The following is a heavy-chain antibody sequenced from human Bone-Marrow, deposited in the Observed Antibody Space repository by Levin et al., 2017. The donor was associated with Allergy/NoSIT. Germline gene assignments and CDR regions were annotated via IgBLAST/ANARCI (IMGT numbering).Heavy chain of an antibody. Sequence: SQTLSLTCTVSGGSISSAGYHWTWLRQYPGQGLEWIGYVSYRGSTYFNPSLKSRLAMSIDTSEQHFSLNLTSVSAADTAIYYCARLDGYSFDYWGQGALVTVSS. CDR3: ARLDGYSFDY. J-gene: IGHJ4*02. D-gene: IGHD1-1*01. CDR2: VSYRGST. CDR1: GGSISSAGYH. V-gene: IGHV4-31*03.